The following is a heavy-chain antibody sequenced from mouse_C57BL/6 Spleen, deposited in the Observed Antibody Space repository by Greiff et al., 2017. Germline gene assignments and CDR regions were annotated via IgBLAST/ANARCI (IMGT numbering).Heavy chain of an antibody. CDR3: ARWGLRGDYWYFDV. V-gene: IGHV1-61*01. CDR1: GYTFTSYW. D-gene: IGHD2-4*01. CDR2: IYPSDSET. J-gene: IGHJ1*03. Sequence: QVQLQQPGAELVRPGSSVKLSCKASGYTFTSYWMDWVKQRPGQGLEWIGNIYPSDSETHYNQKFKDKATLTVDKSSSTAYMQLSSLTSEDSAVYYCARWGLRGDYWYFDVWGTGTTVTVSS.